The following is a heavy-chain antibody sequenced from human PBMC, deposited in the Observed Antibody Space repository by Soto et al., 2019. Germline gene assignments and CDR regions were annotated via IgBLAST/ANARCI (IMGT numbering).Heavy chain of an antibody. CDR1: GDTYTSYA. CDR2: INAGNGNT. V-gene: IGHV1-3*01. J-gene: IGHJ4*02. CDR3: TRVARFGIKQGLTY. Sequence: ASVKVSCKASGDTYTSYAMYWVRQAPGQRLEWMGWINAGNGNTKYSQKFQGRVTISVDTSKNQFSLKLSSVTAADTAVYYCTRVARFGIKQGLTYWGQGALVTVSS. D-gene: IGHD6-19*01.